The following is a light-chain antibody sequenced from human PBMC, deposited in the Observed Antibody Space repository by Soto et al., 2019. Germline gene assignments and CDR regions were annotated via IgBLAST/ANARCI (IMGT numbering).Light chain of an antibody. V-gene: IGKV3-20*01. CDR2: GAS. Sequence: EIVLTQSPGTLSLSPGERATLSCRASQSVSSSYLAWYQQKPGQAPRLLIYGASSRATGIPDRFSGSGSGTDFTLTISRLESEDFAVYYCQQYGSSPFMTFGPGTKVEIK. J-gene: IGKJ1*01. CDR1: QSVSSSY. CDR3: QQYGSSPFMT.